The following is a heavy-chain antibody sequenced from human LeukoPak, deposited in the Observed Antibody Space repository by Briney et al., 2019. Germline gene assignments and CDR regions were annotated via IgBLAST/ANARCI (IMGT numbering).Heavy chain of an antibody. J-gene: IGHJ4*02. CDR2: INPNNGDT. Sequence: ASVKVSCKASGYSFTAQYMHWLRQAPGQGLEWMGWINPNNGDTKYAQSFLGRVIMTRDTSTTTAYMELSSLRSDDTAVYFCARDTALTTIVGGPEYWGQGTLVIVSS. V-gene: IGHV1-2*02. CDR3: ARDTALTTIVGGPEY. CDR1: GYSFTAQY. D-gene: IGHD2-15*01.